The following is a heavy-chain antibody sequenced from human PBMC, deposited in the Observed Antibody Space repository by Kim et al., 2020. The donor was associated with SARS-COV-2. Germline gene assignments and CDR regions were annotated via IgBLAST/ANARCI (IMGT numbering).Heavy chain of an antibody. J-gene: IGHJ4*02. Sequence: GGSLRLSCAASGFTFSSYGMHWVRQAPGKGLEWVAVISYDGSNKYYADSVKGRFTISRDNSKNTLYLQMNSLRAEDTAVYYCANHQRGMIVGAFDYWGQGTLVTVSS. CDR1: GFTFSSYG. CDR2: ISYDGSNK. D-gene: IGHD3-22*01. CDR3: ANHQRGMIVGAFDY. V-gene: IGHV3-30*18.